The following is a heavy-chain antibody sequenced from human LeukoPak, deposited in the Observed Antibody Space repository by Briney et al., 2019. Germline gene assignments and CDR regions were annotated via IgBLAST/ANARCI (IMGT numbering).Heavy chain of an antibody. CDR1: GFTFSSYG. D-gene: IGHD5-18*01. CDR2: IRGAGSST. Sequence: GGSLRLSCAASGFTFSSYGMSWVRQAPGKGLEWVSGIRGAGSSTYYADSVKGRFTISRDNSKNTLYLQMNSLRAEDTAVYYCAMLYTAMVGYDYWGQGTLVTVSS. J-gene: IGHJ4*02. CDR3: AMLYTAMVGYDY. V-gene: IGHV3-23*01.